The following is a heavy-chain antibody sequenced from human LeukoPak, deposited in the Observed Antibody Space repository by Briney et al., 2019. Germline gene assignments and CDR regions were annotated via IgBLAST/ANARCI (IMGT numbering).Heavy chain of an antibody. CDR1: GFTFSDYY. CDR2: ISSSSSYT. J-gene: IGHJ3*02. CDR3: ARRLTVVIEDAFDI. Sequence: GGSLRLSCAASGFTFSDYYMSWIRQAPGKGLEWVSYISSSSSYTDYADSVKGRFTISRDNAKNSLNLQMNSLRAEDTAVYYCARRLTVVIEDAFDIWGQGTMVTVSS. D-gene: IGHD4-23*01. V-gene: IGHV3-11*03.